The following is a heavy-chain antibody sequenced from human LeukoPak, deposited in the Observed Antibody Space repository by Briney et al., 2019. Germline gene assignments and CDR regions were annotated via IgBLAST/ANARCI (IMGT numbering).Heavy chain of an antibody. CDR1: GFTFRSYS. J-gene: IGHJ4*02. CDR2: ISGHSSTI. V-gene: IGHV3-48*01. Sequence: PGGSLRLSCAASGFTFRSYSMNWVRQAPGKGLEWISYISGHSSTIYFADSVKGRFTISRDNARNSLYLQMNSLRAEDTAVYYCARDFNYGGNFDYWGQGTLVTVSS. CDR3: ARDFNYGGNFDY. D-gene: IGHD4-23*01.